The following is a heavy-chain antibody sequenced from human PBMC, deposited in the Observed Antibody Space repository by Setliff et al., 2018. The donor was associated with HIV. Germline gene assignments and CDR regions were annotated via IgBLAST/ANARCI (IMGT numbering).Heavy chain of an antibody. CDR2: IYYSGST. Sequence: PSETLSLTCTVSDASTSNYHWSWIRQPPGKGLEWIGYIYYSGSTNYNPSLKSRVIISVDMSKNQFSLNLNSVTAADTAVYHCARGDTYYHDRSGYVKSALDAFDIWGRGTLVTVSS. CDR1: DASTSNYH. CDR3: ARGDTYYHDRSGYVKSALDAFDI. V-gene: IGHV4-59*08. J-gene: IGHJ3*02. D-gene: IGHD3-22*01.